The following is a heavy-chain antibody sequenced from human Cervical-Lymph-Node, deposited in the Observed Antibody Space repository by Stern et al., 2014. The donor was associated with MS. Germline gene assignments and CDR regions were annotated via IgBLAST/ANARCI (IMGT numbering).Heavy chain of an antibody. CDR3: ARSGSYYSVPFDY. V-gene: IGHV3-48*01. CDR2: ISSRSTTI. J-gene: IGHJ4*02. D-gene: IGHD1-26*01. CDR1: GFTFSSYS. Sequence: EVQLVESGGGLVQPGGSLRLSCAASGFTFSSYSMNWVRQAPGKGLEWVSYISSRSTTIYYADSVKGRFTFSRDNAKNSLYLQMNSLRAEDTAMYYCARSGSYYSVPFDYWGQGTLVTVSS.